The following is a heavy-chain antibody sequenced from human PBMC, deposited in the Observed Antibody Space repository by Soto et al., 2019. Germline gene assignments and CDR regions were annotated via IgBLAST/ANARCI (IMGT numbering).Heavy chain of an antibody. J-gene: IGHJ4*02. V-gene: IGHV3-7*04. CDR3: AGVYYMSY. Sequence: EVQLVESGGGLVQPGGSLRLSCAASGFTFSSHWMNWVRQAPGKGLEWVANIRQDGGEKYYVDSVKGRFTVSRENAKDSLYLEMNSLRAEDTAVYFCAGVYYMSYWGQGTLVTVSS. CDR1: GFTFSSHW. D-gene: IGHD3-10*01. CDR2: IRQDGGEK.